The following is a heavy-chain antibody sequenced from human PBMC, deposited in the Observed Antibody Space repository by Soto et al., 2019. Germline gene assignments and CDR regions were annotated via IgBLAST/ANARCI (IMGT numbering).Heavy chain of an antibody. CDR1: GFSLSTSGVS. J-gene: IGHJ4*02. V-gene: IGHV2-5*01. Sequence: QITLKESGPTLVKPTQTVTLTCTFSGFSLSTSGVSVGWIRQPPGKALEWLAFIYWNDDKRYRPSLKSRLAITKDNSKKQVVLTMTNVDPADTATYYCANRVSSRGSFDYWGQGTRVTVSS. CDR2: IYWNDDK. CDR3: ANRVSSRGSFDY. D-gene: IGHD6-6*01.